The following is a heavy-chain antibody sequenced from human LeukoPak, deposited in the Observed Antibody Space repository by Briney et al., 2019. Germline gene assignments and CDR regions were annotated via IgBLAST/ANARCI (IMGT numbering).Heavy chain of an antibody. CDR2: INTNTGNP. D-gene: IGHD2-15*01. V-gene: IGHV7-4-1*01. Sequence: ASVKVSCEASGYTFTSYAMNWVRQAPGQGLEWMGWINTNTGNPTYAQGFTGRFVFSLDTSVSTAYLQICSLKAEDTAVYYCAREYCSGGSCYSMFDPWGQGTLVTVSS. J-gene: IGHJ5*02. CDR1: GYTFTSYA. CDR3: AREYCSGGSCYSMFDP.